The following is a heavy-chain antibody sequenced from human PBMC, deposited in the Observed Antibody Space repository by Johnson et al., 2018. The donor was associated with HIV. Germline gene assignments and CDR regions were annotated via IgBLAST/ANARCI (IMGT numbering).Heavy chain of an antibody. V-gene: IGHV3-30*02. CDR1: GFAFNAYG. CDR2: MRYDGSNK. D-gene: IGHD3-22*01. J-gene: IGHJ3*02. CDR3: AKDVGNYWPNAFDI. Sequence: VHLVESGGGVVQPGGSLTLSCAASGFAFNAYGLHWVRQAPGKGLQWVTFMRYDGSNKYYADSVNGRFTISRDNSKNTLYLQMNSLRAEDTAVYYCAKDVGNYWPNAFDIWGQGTMVTVSS.